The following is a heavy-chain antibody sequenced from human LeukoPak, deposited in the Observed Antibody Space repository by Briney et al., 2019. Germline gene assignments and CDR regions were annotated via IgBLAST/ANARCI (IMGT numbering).Heavy chain of an antibody. Sequence: RTGGSLRLSCAASGFIFSSYDMNWVRQAPGKGLEWVSHISSSGLTIYYTDSVKGRFTISRDNAKNSLYLQMHSLRAEDTAVYYCARKLGSGWHRGAFDIWGQGTMVTVSS. J-gene: IGHJ3*02. CDR1: GFIFSSYD. CDR2: ISSSGLTI. V-gene: IGHV3-48*03. CDR3: ARKLGSGWHRGAFDI. D-gene: IGHD6-19*01.